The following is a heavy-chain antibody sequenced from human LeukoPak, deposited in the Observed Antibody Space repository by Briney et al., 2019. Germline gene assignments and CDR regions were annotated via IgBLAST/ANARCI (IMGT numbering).Heavy chain of an antibody. J-gene: IGHJ4*02. Sequence: GGSLRLSCAASAFSFSNYNMNWVRQAPGKGLEWVSSITSSGSYIYYADSVKGRFTISRDNAKNSLYLQMNSLRAGDTAIYYCARRWEEYFFDYWGQGTLVIVSS. D-gene: IGHD1-26*01. V-gene: IGHV3-21*01. CDR2: ITSSGSYI. CDR1: AFSFSNYN. CDR3: ARRWEEYFFDY.